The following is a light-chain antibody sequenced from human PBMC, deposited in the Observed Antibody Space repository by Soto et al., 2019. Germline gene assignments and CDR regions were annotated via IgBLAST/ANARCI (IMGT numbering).Light chain of an antibody. CDR3: RQAHSSPFP. J-gene: IGKJ5*01. Sequence: DIQMTQSPSSVSASVGDRVTITCRASQGISSWLARYQQKPGKAPKLLIYATSSLQSGVPSRFSGSGSGKDFPLTISSLQPEDFATYYCRQAHSSPFPFRQATRLEIK. V-gene: IGKV1-12*01. CDR2: ATS. CDR1: QGISSW.